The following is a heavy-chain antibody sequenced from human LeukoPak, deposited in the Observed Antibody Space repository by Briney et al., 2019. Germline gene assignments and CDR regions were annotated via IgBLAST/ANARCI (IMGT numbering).Heavy chain of an antibody. Sequence: GGSLRLSCAASGFTFSSYWMSWVRQAPGKGLEWVANIKQDGSEKYCVDSVKGRFTISRDNAKNSLYLQMNSLRAEDTALYYCASSHYYDSSGYGINXXQGTLVTVS. CDR2: IKQDGSEK. J-gene: IGHJ4*02. D-gene: IGHD3-22*01. V-gene: IGHV3-7*03. CDR3: ASSHYYDSSGYGIN. CDR1: GFTFSSYW.